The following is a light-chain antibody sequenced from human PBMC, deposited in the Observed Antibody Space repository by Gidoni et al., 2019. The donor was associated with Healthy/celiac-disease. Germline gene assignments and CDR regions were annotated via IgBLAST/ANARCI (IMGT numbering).Light chain of an antibody. CDR2: EVS. J-gene: IGLJ2*01. Sequence: SALTQPASVSGSPGPSITISCTGTSSDVGSYNLVSWYQQHPGKAPKLMIYEVSKRPSGVSNRFSGSKSGNTASLTISGLQAEDEADYYCCSYAGSSTLYVVFGGGTKLTVL. CDR3: CSYAGSSTLYVV. CDR1: SSDVGSYNL. V-gene: IGLV2-23*02.